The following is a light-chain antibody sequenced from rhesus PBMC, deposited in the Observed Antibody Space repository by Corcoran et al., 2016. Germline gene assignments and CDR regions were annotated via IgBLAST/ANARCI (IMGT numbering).Light chain of an antibody. J-gene: IGKJ4*01. V-gene: IGKV1-22*01. Sequence: DIQMTQSPSSLSASVGDTVTITCRASQGISSWLAWYQQNPGKAPKLLNYKASSLQSGVPSRFSGSGAGTDFTLTISCLQSEDFATYYCQQYSSRPLTFGGGTKVELK. CDR3: QQYSSRPLT. CDR2: KAS. CDR1: QGISSW.